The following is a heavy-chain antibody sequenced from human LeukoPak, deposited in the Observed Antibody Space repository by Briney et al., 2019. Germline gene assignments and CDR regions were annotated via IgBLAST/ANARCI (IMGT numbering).Heavy chain of an antibody. V-gene: IGHV4-59*08. CDR2: MYYTGST. CDR3: ARRGYHFDSGGGSNTFNI. D-gene: IGHD3-22*01. Sequence: SETLSLTCTVSGDSINSAYWSWMRQPPGKGLEWIGYMYYTGSTNYNPSLKSRVIMSVDTSKKKFSLRLSSVTAADTAVYYCARRGYHFDSGGGSNTFNIWGQGTMVTVSS. J-gene: IGHJ3*02. CDR1: GDSINSAY.